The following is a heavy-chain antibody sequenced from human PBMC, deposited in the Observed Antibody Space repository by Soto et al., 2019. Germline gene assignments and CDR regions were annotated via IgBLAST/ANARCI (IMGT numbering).Heavy chain of an antibody. CDR1: GFTFSSYS. CDR3: ARGSSGWYGGFDY. V-gene: IGHV3-48*02. CDR2: ISSSSSTI. D-gene: IGHD6-19*01. Sequence: PGGSLRLSCAASGFTFSSYSMFWVRQAPGKGLEWVSYISSSSSTIYYADSVRGRFTIPRDNAKSSLYLQMNSLRDEDTAGYYCARGSSGWYGGFDYWGQGTLVTVSS. J-gene: IGHJ4*02.